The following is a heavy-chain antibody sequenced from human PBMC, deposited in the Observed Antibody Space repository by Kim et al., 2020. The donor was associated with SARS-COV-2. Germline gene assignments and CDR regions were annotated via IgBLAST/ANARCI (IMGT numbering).Heavy chain of an antibody. D-gene: IGHD3-16*01. CDR3: AIDLRLGEFYYGMDV. Sequence: GGSLRLSCAASGFNFSSYWMSWVRQAPGKGLEWVANIKQDGSEKYYVDSVKGRFTISRDNAKNSLYLQMNSLRAEDTAVYYCAIDLRLGEFYYGMDVWGQGTTVTVS. V-gene: IGHV3-7*01. J-gene: IGHJ6*02. CDR2: IKQDGSEK. CDR1: GFNFSSYW.